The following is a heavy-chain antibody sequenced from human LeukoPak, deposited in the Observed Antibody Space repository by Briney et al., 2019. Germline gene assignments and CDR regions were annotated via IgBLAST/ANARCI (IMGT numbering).Heavy chain of an antibody. V-gene: IGHV3-23*01. CDR3: AKTGGDY. CDR1: GFTFSSYA. CDR2: ISGSGGSI. Sequence: GGSLRLSCAASGFTFSSYAMSWVRQAPGKGLEWVSGISGSGGSIHYADSVKGRFTISRDNSKNTLYLQMSNLRAEDTAVYYCAKTGGDYWGRGTLVTVSS. J-gene: IGHJ4*02. D-gene: IGHD7-27*01.